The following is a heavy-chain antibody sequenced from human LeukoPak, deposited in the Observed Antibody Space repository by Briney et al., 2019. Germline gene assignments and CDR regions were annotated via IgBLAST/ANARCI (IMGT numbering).Heavy chain of an antibody. CDR3: AKGVISRYFDY. Sequence: GGSLRLSCAASGFTFSSYGMSWVRQAPGKGLEWVSAISISGGSTYYADSVKGRFTISRDNSNNTLYLQMNSLRAEDTAIYYCAKGVISRYFDYWGQGTLVTVSS. CDR2: ISISGGST. V-gene: IGHV3-23*01. CDR1: GFTFSSYG. J-gene: IGHJ4*02. D-gene: IGHD3-22*01.